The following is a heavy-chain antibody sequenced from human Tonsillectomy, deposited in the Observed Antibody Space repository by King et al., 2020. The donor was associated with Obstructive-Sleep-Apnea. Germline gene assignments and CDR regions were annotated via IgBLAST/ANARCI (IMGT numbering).Heavy chain of an antibody. V-gene: IGHV4-59*01. D-gene: IGHD3-22*01. CDR2: IYYSGST. CDR3: ARGRDLYYDSSGIDY. Sequence: QLQESGPRLVKPSETLSLICTVSGGSISSYYWSWIRQPPGKGLECIGYIYYSGSTNYNPSLKSRVTISVDTSKNQFSLKLSSVTAADTAVYYCARGRDLYYDSSGIDYWGQGTLVTVSS. J-gene: IGHJ4*02. CDR1: GGSISSYY.